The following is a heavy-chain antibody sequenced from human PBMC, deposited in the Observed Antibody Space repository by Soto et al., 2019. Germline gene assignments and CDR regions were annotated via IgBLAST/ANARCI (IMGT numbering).Heavy chain of an antibody. J-gene: IGHJ4*02. Sequence: ASVKVSCKVSGYTLTELSMHWVRQAPGKGLEWMGGFDPEDGETIYAQKFQGRVTMTEDTSTDTAYMELSSLRSEDTAVYYCATGALDTIFGLWDYWGQGTLVTVSS. CDR2: FDPEDGET. V-gene: IGHV1-24*01. CDR1: GYTLTELS. CDR3: ATGALDTIFGLWDY. D-gene: IGHD3-3*01.